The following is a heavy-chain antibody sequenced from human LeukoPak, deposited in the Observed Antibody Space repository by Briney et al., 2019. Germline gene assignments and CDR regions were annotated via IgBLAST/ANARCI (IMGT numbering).Heavy chain of an antibody. CDR2: ISSNGGST. V-gene: IGHV3-64D*09. D-gene: IGHD6-13*01. CDR1: GFTFSSYA. Sequence: GGSLRLSCSASGFTFSSYAMHWVRQAPGKGLEYVSAISSNGGSTYYADSVKGRFTISRDNSKNTLHLQMSSLRAEDTAVYYCGRRYSSSWYGNFDYWGRGTLVTVSS. J-gene: IGHJ4*02. CDR3: GRRYSSSWYGNFDY.